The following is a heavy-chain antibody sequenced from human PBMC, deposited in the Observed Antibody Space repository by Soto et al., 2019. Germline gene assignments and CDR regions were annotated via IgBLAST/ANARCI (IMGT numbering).Heavy chain of an antibody. V-gene: IGHV1-8*01. CDR1: GYTFTSYD. CDR3: ARYVGTDCTSYDAFDI. CDR2: MNPNSGNT. D-gene: IGHD1-26*01. J-gene: IGHJ3*02. Sequence: QVQLVQSGAEVKKPGASVKVSCKASGYTFTSYDINWVRQATGQGLEWMGWMNPNSGNTGYAQKFQGRVTMTRNTSIRTAYMELSSLRSEDTAVYYCARYVGTDCTSYDAFDIWGQGTMVTVSS.